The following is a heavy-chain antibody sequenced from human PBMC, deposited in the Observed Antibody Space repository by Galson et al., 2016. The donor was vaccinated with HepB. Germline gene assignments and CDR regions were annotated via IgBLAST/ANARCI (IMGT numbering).Heavy chain of an antibody. D-gene: IGHD3-9*01. CDR3: AKSVLEYDILTGYYRLRADY. V-gene: IGHV3-23*01. CDR1: GFTFSSYA. CDR2: SGSGGPT. Sequence: SLRLSCAASGFTFSSYAMSWVRQAPGKGLEWVSSSGSGGPTYYADSVKGRFTISRDNSKNTLFLQMHSLRADDTAVYYCAKSVLEYDILTGYYRLRADYWGQGTLVTVSS. J-gene: IGHJ4*02.